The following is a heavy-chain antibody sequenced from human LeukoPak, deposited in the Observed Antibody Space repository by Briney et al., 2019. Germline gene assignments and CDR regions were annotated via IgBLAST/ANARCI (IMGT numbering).Heavy chain of an antibody. D-gene: IGHD2-2*01. CDR1: GYTFTSYG. V-gene: IGHV1-18*01. J-gene: IGHJ4*02. CDR2: ISAYNGNT. Sequence: GASVKVSCKASGYTFTSYGISWVRQAPGQGLEWMGWISAYNGNTNYAQKLQGRVTMTTDTSTSTAYMELRSLRPDDTAVYYCARDDIVVVPAAMPLDYWGQGTLVTVSS. CDR3: ARDDIVVVPAAMPLDY.